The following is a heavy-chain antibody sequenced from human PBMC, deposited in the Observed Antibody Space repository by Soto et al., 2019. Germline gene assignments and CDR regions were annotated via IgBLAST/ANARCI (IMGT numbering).Heavy chain of an antibody. CDR1: GFIFSAYG. J-gene: IGHJ4*02. D-gene: IGHD4-17*01. V-gene: IGHV3-33*01. CDR2: IYYDGNNK. CDR3: ARVGGTVTSDY. Sequence: QVQLVESGGGVVQPGRSLRLSCAASGFIFSAYGTHWVRQAPGKGLEWVAMIYYDGNNKYYADSVKGRFTISRDNSKNTLYLQMNSLRAEDTAVYYCARVGGTVTSDYWGQGTLVIVSS.